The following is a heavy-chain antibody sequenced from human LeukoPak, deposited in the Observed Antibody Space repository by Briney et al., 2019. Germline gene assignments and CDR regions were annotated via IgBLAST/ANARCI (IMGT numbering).Heavy chain of an antibody. Sequence: SETLSLTCAVSGGPISSGGYSWSWIRQPPGKGLEWIGYIYHSGSTYYNPSLKSRATISVDRSKNQFSLKLSSVTAADTAVYYCARDQGHSSSWYGWFDPWGQGTLVTVSS. CDR3: ARDQGHSSSWYGWFDP. CDR1: GGPISSGGYS. CDR2: IYHSGST. V-gene: IGHV4-30-2*01. D-gene: IGHD6-13*01. J-gene: IGHJ5*02.